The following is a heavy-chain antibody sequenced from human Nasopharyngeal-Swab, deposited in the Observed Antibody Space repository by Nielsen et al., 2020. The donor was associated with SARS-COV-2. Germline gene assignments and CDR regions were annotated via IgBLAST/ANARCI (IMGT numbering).Heavy chain of an antibody. CDR2: ISWNSGSI. CDR3: AKVIDDDSSGYVWFDP. Sequence: SLKISCAASGFTFDDYAMHWVRHAPGKGLEWVSGISWNSGSIGYADSVKGRFTISRDNAKNSLYLQMNSLRAEDTALYYCAKVIDDDSSGYVWFDPWGQGTLVTVSS. CDR1: GFTFDDYA. J-gene: IGHJ5*02. V-gene: IGHV3-9*01. D-gene: IGHD3-22*01.